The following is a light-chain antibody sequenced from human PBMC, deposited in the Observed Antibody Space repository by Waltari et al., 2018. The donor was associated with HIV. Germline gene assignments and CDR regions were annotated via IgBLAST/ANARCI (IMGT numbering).Light chain of an antibody. V-gene: IGLV1-47*01. CDR1: TSNIGSNF. J-gene: IGLJ2*01. CDR3: AAWDDSLSGVV. Sequence: QSVLTQTPSASGPPGQRVTISCSGSTSNIGSNFVYWYQQLPGTAPKLLIYRNNQRPSGVPDRFSGSKSGTSGSLAISGLRSEDEADYYCAAWDDSLSGVVIGGGTKLTVL. CDR2: RNN.